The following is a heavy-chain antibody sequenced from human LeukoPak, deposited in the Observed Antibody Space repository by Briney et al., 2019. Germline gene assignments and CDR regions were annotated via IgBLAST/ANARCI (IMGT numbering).Heavy chain of an antibody. CDR3: ARDSSEGGDGMDV. Sequence: GGSLRLSCAASGFTFSSYSMNWVRQAPGKGLEWVSYISSSSSTIYYADSVKGRFTISRDNAKNSLYLQMNGLRDEDTAVYYCARDSSEGGDGMDVWGQGTTVTVSS. D-gene: IGHD6-19*01. CDR1: GFTFSSYS. J-gene: IGHJ6*02. V-gene: IGHV3-48*02. CDR2: ISSSSSTI.